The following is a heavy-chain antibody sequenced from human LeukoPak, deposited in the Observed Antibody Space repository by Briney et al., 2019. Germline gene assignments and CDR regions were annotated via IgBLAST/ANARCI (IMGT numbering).Heavy chain of an antibody. CDR3: ARVDIVATRFYYFDY. V-gene: IGHV4-59*01. CDR2: IYYSGST. D-gene: IGHD5-12*01. CDR1: GGSISSYY. Sequence: SETLSLTCTVSGGSISSYYWSWIRQPPGKGLEWIGYIYYSGSTNYNPSLKSRVTISVDTSKNQFSLKLSSVTAADTAVYYCARVDIVATRFYYFDYWGQGTLSPSPQ. J-gene: IGHJ4*02.